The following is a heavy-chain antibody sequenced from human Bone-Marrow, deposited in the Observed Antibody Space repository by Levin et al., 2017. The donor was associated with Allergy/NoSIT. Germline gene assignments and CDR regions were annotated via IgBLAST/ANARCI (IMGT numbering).Heavy chain of an antibody. CDR1: GFTFSDYW. CDR2: IKEDGSEK. J-gene: IGHJ4*02. Sequence: SCAASGFTFSDYWMSWLRQAPGKGLEWVANIKEDGSEKYYVDSVKGRFTISRDNAKNSLYLQMNSLRAEDTAVYYCARGGSDSSWYWVYWGQGTLVTVSS. CDR3: ARGGSDSSWYWVY. V-gene: IGHV3-7*01. D-gene: IGHD6-13*01.